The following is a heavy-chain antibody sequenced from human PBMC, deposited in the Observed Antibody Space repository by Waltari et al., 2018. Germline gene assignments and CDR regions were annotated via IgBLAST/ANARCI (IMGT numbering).Heavy chain of an antibody. CDR2: IYPGDSDT. Sequence: EVQLVQSGAEVKKPGESLKISCKGSGYSFTSYWIGWVRQLPGKGLEWMGIIYPGDSDTRYSPSFQGQVTISADKSISTAYLQWSSLKASDTAMYYCARPRTTGTRFPYFDYWGQGTLVTVSS. CDR3: ARPRTTGTRFPYFDY. CDR1: GYSFTSYW. D-gene: IGHD1-1*01. J-gene: IGHJ4*02. V-gene: IGHV5-51*01.